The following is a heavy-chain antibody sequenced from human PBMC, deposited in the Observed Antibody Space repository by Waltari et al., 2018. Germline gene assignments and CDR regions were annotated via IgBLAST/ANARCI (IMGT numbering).Heavy chain of an antibody. V-gene: IGHV1-18*01. CDR2: ISAYNGNT. D-gene: IGHD6-13*01. CDR3: AREWGVEGGVAAAGTHFDY. Sequence: QVQLVQSGAEVKKPGASVKVSCKASGYTFTSYGISWVRQAPGQGLEWMGWISAYNGNTNDAQKLQGRVTMTTDTATSTAYMELRSLRSDDTAVYYCAREWGVEGGVAAAGTHFDYWGQGTLVTVSS. CDR1: GYTFTSYG. J-gene: IGHJ4*02.